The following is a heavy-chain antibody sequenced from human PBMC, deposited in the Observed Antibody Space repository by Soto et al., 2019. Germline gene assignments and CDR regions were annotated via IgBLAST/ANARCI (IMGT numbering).Heavy chain of an antibody. CDR3: AKGDFGALRWSAF. J-gene: IGHJ4*02. Sequence: GGSLRLSCAASGFTFSRYAMSCVRQAPGKGLEWVSGISGSDGSTYYADSVKGRFTISRDNSKNTLYLQMNSLRAEDTAVYYCAKGDFGALRWSAFWGRGTLVTVSA. D-gene: IGHD3-10*01. CDR2: ISGSDGST. V-gene: IGHV3-23*01. CDR1: GFTFSRYA.